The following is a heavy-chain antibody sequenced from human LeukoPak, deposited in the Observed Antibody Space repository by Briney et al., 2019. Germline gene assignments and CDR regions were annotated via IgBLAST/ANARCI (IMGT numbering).Heavy chain of an antibody. Sequence: SSVKVSGKASGYTFTSYGISWVRQAPGQGLEGMGWISAYDGNTIYAQKLQGRVTVTTDTSTSTGYMGLRSMTYDDTAVYYSERGGEGVYSSRSSWGQGTLVTVSS. V-gene: IGHV1-18*01. J-gene: IGHJ4*02. CDR3: ERGGEGVYSSRSS. CDR2: ISAYDGNT. CDR1: GYTFTSYG. D-gene: IGHD6-13*01.